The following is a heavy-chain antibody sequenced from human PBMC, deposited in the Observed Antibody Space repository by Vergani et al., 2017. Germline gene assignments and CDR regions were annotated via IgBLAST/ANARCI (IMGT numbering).Heavy chain of an antibody. D-gene: IGHD5-24*01. CDR3: ARHLRGYSYSVFDY. CDR2: LYASGST. Sequence: QVQLQESGPGLVKPSETLSLICDVFDIITNGHYWVWFRQSPEKGLEWIGSLYASGSTYYSSSLKSRVAISIDTSKNHFSLRLISMTAADTAVYYCARHLRGYSYSVFDYWGQGREVTVSS. J-gene: IGHJ4*02. CDR1: DIITNGHY. V-gene: IGHV4-38-2*01.